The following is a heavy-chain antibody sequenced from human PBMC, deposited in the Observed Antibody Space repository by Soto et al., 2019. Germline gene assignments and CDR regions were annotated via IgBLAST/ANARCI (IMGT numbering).Heavy chain of an antibody. V-gene: IGHV3-33*01. J-gene: IGHJ4*02. D-gene: IGHD6-19*01. CDR1: GFTFSSYG. CDR3: ASLQGIAVAGRAKNFDY. CDR2: IWYDGSNK. Sequence: TGGSLRLSCAASGFTFSSYGMHWVRQAPGKGLEWVAVIWYDGSNKYYADSVKGRFTISRDNSKNTLYLQMSSLRAEDTAVYYCASLQGIAVAGRAKNFDYWGQGTLVTVSS.